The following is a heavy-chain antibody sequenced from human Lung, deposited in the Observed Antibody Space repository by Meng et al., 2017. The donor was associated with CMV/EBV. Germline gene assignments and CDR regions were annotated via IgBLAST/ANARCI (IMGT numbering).Heavy chain of an antibody. CDR1: GDSVGSGAYY. V-gene: IGHV4-30-4*01. D-gene: IGHD2-21*02. Sequence: SETLSPTCTVSGDSVGSGAYYWSWIRQPPGKGLEWIGYTYSTRGIFYNPSLKSRLIISLDTSKNQFSLQLKSVTAADAAVYYCARMVTGGYYFDYWGQGSLVTVSS. CDR3: ARMVTGGYYFDY. CDR2: TYSTRGI. J-gene: IGHJ4*01.